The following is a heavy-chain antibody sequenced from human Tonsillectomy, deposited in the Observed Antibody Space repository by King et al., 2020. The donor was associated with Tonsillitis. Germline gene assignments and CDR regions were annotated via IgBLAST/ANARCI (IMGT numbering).Heavy chain of an antibody. J-gene: IGHJ4*02. D-gene: IGHD6-13*01. CDR2: ISADNGNT. CDR1: GYTFTNYG. V-gene: IGHV1-18*01. CDR3: AGEENSSPGGY. Sequence: QLVQSGAEVKKPGASVKVSCKASGYTFTNYGISWVRQAPGQGLEWMGWISADNGNTNYAQKLQGRVTMTTDTSTSKAYMGGRSLRSDDTAVYYCAGEENSSPGGYWGQGTLVTVSS.